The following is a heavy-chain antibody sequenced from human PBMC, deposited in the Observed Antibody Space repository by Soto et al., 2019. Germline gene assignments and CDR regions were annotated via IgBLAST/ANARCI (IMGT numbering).Heavy chain of an antibody. V-gene: IGHV3-66*01. D-gene: IGHD2-15*01. CDR2: IQSGGPT. CDR1: RFTVSSKY. J-gene: IGHJ6*04. Sequence: EVQLVESGGGLVLPGGSLRLSCAASRFTVSSKYMSWVRQAPGKGLEWVSIIQSGGPTYYADSVKGRFTISRDTSENTAHLQMDSLRAEDTAVYDCARDDVRCDGGRCYGVPLDVWGEGTTVTVSS. CDR3: ARDDVRCDGGRCYGVPLDV.